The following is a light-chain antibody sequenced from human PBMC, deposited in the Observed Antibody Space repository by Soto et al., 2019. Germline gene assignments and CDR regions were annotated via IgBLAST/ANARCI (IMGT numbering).Light chain of an antibody. CDR1: QSVSSN. J-gene: IGKJ2*01. V-gene: IGKV3-15*01. CDR2: GAS. CDR3: QQYNAWPRA. Sequence: EIVMTQSPATLSVSPGEGATLSCRASQSVSSNLAWYQQKPGQAPRLLIYGASTWAAGIPARFSGSGSGTEFTLTISGLQSEDFAVYYCQQYNAWPRAFGQGTKLEIK.